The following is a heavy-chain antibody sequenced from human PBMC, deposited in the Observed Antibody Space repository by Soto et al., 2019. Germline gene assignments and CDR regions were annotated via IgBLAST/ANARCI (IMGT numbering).Heavy chain of an antibody. CDR2: ISSSSSYI. D-gene: IGHD3-16*01. V-gene: IGHV3-21*01. CDR1: GVTFSRYS. CDR3: ARDLFGAARPIDY. Sequence: PGGSLRLFCAASGVTFSRYSMNWVRQAPGKGLEWVSSISSSSSYIYYAASVKGRFTISRDNAKNSLYLQMNSLRAEDTAVYYCARDLFGAARPIDYRGQVTLVTLSS. J-gene: IGHJ4*02.